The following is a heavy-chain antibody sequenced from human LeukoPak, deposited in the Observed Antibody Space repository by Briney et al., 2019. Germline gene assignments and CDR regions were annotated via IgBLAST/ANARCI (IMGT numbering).Heavy chain of an antibody. CDR1: GGSLSNYY. D-gene: IGHD2-21*02. J-gene: IGHJ2*01. V-gene: IGHV4-4*07. Sequence: KSSETPALNCTVSGGSLSNYYWSWIRQPAGKGLEWIGRVYSSGSTNYNPSLKSRVTMSVDTSKNQFSLKLSSVTAADTAVYYCARHYCGGDCYSRWYFDLWGRGTLVTVSS. CDR3: ARHYCGGDCYSRWYFDL. CDR2: VYSSGST.